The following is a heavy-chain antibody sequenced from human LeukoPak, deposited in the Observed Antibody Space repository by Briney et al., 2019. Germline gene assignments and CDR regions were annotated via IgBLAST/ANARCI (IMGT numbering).Heavy chain of an antibody. CDR2: ISGSGGST. D-gene: IGHD5-18*01. CDR3: AKILDSYGYYFDY. V-gene: IGHV3-23*01. J-gene: IGHJ4*02. CDR1: GFTFSSYA. Sequence: HSGGSLRLSCAASGFTFSSYAMSWVRQAPGKGLEWVSAISGSGGSTYYADSVKGRFTISRDNSKNTVYLQMNSLRAEDTAVYYCAKILDSYGYYFDYWGQGTLVTVSS.